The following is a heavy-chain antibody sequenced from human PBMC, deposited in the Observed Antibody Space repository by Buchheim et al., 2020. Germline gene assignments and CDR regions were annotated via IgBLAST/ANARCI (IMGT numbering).Heavy chain of an antibody. CDR1: GGSISSSSYY. Sequence: QLQLQESGPGLVKPSETLSLTCTVSGGSISSSSYYWGWIRQPPGKGLEWIGSIYYSGSTYYNPSLKSRVTISVDTSKNPSSLKLGAVTAADTAVYYCARDLAGLLLEGWFDPWGQGTL. J-gene: IGHJ5*02. D-gene: IGHD2-15*01. CDR2: IYYSGST. V-gene: IGHV4-39*07. CDR3: ARDLAGLLLEGWFDP.